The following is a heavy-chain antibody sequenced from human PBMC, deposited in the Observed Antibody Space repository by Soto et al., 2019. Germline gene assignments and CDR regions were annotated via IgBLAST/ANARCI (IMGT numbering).Heavy chain of an antibody. V-gene: IGHV6-1*01. CDR2: TYYRSKWYN. D-gene: IGHD6-19*01. CDR1: GDSVSSNSAA. CDR3: ARGPTYISGWYFSPAAAGRSGMDV. Sequence: SQTLSLTCAISGDSVSSNSAAWNWIRQSPSRGLEWLGRTYYRSKWYNDYAVSVKSRITINPDTSKNQFSLQLNSVTPEDTAVYYCARGPTYISGWYFSPAAAGRSGMDVWGQGTTVTVSS. J-gene: IGHJ6*02.